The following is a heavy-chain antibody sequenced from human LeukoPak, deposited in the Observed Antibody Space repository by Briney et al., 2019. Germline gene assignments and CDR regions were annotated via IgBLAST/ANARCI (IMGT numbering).Heavy chain of an antibody. V-gene: IGHV4-38-2*02. Sequence: PSETLSLTCTVSGYSISSGYYWGWIRQPPGKGLEWIGRIYTSGSTNYNPSLKSRLTMSVDTSKNQFSLKLSSVTAADTAVYYCARPYGSGSYYKGWFDPWGQGTLVTVSS. CDR3: ARPYGSGSYYKGWFDP. D-gene: IGHD3-10*01. CDR1: GYSISSGYY. CDR2: IYTSGST. J-gene: IGHJ5*02.